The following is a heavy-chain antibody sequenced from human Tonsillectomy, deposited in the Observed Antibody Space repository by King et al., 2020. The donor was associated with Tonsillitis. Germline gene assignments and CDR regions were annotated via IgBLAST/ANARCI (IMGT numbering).Heavy chain of an antibody. D-gene: IGHD2-2*01. CDR2: IDYSGST. V-gene: IGHV4-39*01. Sequence: LQLQESGPGLVKPSETLSLTCKVSGGSISSSSYFWDWIRQPPGKGREGSVRIDYSGSTYYNPSLKSRVTISVETSKNQFSLKLSSVTAADTAVYYCARRATGIVVVPATRDAFDIWGQGTMVTVSS. J-gene: IGHJ3*02. CDR3: ARRATGIVVVPATRDAFDI. CDR1: GGSISSSSYF.